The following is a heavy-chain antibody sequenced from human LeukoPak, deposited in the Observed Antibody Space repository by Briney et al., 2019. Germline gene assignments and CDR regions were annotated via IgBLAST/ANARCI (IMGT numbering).Heavy chain of an antibody. J-gene: IGHJ4*02. CDR2: IRHSGST. CDR3: ASSNSWSGPYDY. D-gene: IGHD3-3*01. V-gene: IGHV4-59*01. Sequence: SETLSLTCTVSGDSMRSYYWTWIRQPPGKDLEWVGYIRHSGSTYYKPSLKSRVTMSVDRSKNQFSLKLSSVTAADTAVYYCASSNSWSGPYDYWGQGTLVTVSS. CDR1: GDSMRSYY.